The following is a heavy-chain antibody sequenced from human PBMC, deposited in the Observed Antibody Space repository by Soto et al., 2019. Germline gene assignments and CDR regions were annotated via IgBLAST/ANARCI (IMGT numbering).Heavy chain of an antibody. CDR2: MSYDGSDA. CDR1: GFIFSNNG. CDR3: TIVRVADSALDH. Sequence: GGSLRLSCVGSGFIFSNNGMHWVRQTPGKGLEWVAFMSYDGSDAFXXDSVKGRFTISRDNSKNTLFLHMSNLRAEDTAMYYCTIVRVADSALDHWGQGTLVTVSS. V-gene: IGHV3-30*02. D-gene: IGHD3-10*02. J-gene: IGHJ4*02.